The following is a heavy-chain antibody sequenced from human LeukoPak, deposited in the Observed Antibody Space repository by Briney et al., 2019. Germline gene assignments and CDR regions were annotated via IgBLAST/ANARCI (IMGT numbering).Heavy chain of an antibody. J-gene: IGHJ3*02. V-gene: IGHV3-15*01. Sequence: GGSLRLSCAASGFTFSSYAMSWVRQAPGKGLEWVGRIKSKTDGGTSDYAAPVQGRFTISRDDSKNTLYLQMNSLKIEDTAVYYCATDPGEWEPIWGQGTMVTVSS. CDR2: IKSKTDGGTS. CDR1: GFTFSSYA. D-gene: IGHD1-26*01. CDR3: ATDPGEWEPI.